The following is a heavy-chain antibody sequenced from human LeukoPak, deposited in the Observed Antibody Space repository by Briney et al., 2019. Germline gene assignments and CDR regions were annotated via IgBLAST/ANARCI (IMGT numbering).Heavy chain of an antibody. CDR1: GFTFSNHW. CDR2: ISGDGSST. V-gene: IGHV3-74*01. J-gene: IGHJ6*02. CDR3: ARDYYYGMDV. Sequence: PGGSLRLSCAASGFTFSNHWMHWVRQAPGKGLVWVSRISGDGSSTRYADSVKGRFTISRDNAKNTLFLQMNSLRAEDTAVYYCARDYYYGMDVWGQGTTITVSS.